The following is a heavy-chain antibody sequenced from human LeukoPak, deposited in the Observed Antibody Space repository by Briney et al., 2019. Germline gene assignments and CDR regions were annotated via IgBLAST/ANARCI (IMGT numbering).Heavy chain of an antibody. D-gene: IGHD2-2*01. J-gene: IGHJ4*02. V-gene: IGHV3-23*01. Sequence: PGGSLRLAWAAAGFSRVTVNYEAMTWVRKAPGEGLEWVSALSGTGDNTSYADSVEGPFTIPRDNPNHIVYLQIHSLRAEDTAVYHCARGPIHYSTSWRFDYCGQGPLVTVYS. CDR2: LSGTGDNT. CDR1: GFSRVTVNYEA. CDR3: ARGPIHYSTSWRFDY.